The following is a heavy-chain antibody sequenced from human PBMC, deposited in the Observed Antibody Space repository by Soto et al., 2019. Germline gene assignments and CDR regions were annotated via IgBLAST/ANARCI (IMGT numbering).Heavy chain of an antibody. CDR1: GFTFSGSA. CDR2: IRSKANSYAT. V-gene: IGHV3-73*01. Sequence: GGSLRLSCAASGFTFSGSAMLCVRQASGKGLEWVGRIRSKANSYATAYAASVKGRFTISRDDSKNTAYLQMNSLKSEDTAVYYCTRGLYILRGNYYGMDVWGQGTKFTVSS. D-gene: IGHD3-10*01. CDR3: TRGLYILRGNYYGMDV. J-gene: IGHJ6*02.